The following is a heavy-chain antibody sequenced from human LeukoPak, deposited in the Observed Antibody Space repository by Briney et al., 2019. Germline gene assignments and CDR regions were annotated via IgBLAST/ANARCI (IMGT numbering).Heavy chain of an antibody. CDR3: NRDLIPAAVSDSYGMDV. J-gene: IGHJ6*02. CDR2: FNPNSGSP. V-gene: IGHV1-2*02. CDR1: GYTFTAYY. Sequence: ASVKVSCKASGYTFTAYYLHWVRQAPGQGLEWRRRFNPNSGSPNSAQEFQRRDTMSRDTSINTAHMALKRLRSGDTPVYYCNRDLIPAAVSDSYGMDVWGPGTTVTVSS. D-gene: IGHD2-2*01.